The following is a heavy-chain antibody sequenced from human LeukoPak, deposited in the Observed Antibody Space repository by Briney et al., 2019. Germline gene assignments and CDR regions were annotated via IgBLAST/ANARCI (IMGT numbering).Heavy chain of an antibody. D-gene: IGHD3-3*01. CDR3: AKASTIFGVAQGDY. CDR2: INPNSGGT. Sequence: ASVKVSCTASGYTFTGYYMHWVRQAPGQGLEWMGWINPNSGGTNYAQKFQGRVTMTRDTSISTAYMELSRLRSDDTAVYYCAKASTIFGVAQGDYWGQGTLVTVSS. J-gene: IGHJ4*02. V-gene: IGHV1-2*02. CDR1: GYTFTGYY.